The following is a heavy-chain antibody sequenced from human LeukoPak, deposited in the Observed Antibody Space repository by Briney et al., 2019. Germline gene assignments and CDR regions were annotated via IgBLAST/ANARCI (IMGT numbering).Heavy chain of an antibody. Sequence: ASVKVSCKASGYTFTSYGITWVRQAPGQGLEWMGWISTYNGHTNYAQKLQGRVTMTKDTYTTKAYMELRSLRPDDTAVYYCARDRYGDYFSARYFDYWGQGTLVTVSS. V-gene: IGHV1-18*01. J-gene: IGHJ4*02. CDR2: ISTYNGHT. CDR3: ARDRYGDYFSARYFDY. CDR1: GYTFTSYG. D-gene: IGHD4-17*01.